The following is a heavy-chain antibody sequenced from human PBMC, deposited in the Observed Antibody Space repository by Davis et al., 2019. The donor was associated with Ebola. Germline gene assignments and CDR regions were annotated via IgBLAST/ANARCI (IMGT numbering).Heavy chain of an antibody. Sequence: GESLKISCAASGFTFSSYAMHWVRQAPGKGLEWVAVISYDGSNKYYADSVKGRFTISRDNSKNTLYLQMNSLRAEDTAVYYCARVFDSSGYWMENYGMDVWGQGTTVTVSS. V-gene: IGHV3-30-3*01. J-gene: IGHJ6*02. D-gene: IGHD3-22*01. CDR3: ARVFDSSGYWMENYGMDV. CDR1: GFTFSSYA. CDR2: ISYDGSNK.